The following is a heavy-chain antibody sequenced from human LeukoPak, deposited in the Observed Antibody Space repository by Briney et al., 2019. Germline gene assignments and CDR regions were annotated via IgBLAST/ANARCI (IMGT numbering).Heavy chain of an antibody. Sequence: SETLSLTCTASGGSISSSSYYWGWIRQPPGKGLEWIGSIYYSGSTYYNPSLKSRVTISVDTSKNQFSLKLSSVTAADTAVYYCARLSAGFNSSYWFDPWGQGTLVTVSS. V-gene: IGHV4-39*07. D-gene: IGHD2/OR15-2a*01. CDR3: ARLSAGFNSSYWFDP. J-gene: IGHJ5*02. CDR1: GGSISSSSYY. CDR2: IYYSGST.